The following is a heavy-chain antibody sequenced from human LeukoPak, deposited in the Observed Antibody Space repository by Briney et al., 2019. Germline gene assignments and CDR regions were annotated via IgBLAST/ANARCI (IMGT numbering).Heavy chain of an antibody. CDR1: GFTVSSNY. D-gene: IGHD3-9*01. Sequence: GGSLRLSCAASGFTVSSNYISWVRQAPGKGLEWVSVMYTGGTIYYADSVKGRFIVSRDNSLNTLYLQMNSLRAEDTAVYYCATQLRSFDWLLYYFYSWGQGTLVTVSS. CDR3: ATQLRSFDWLLYYFYS. V-gene: IGHV3-53*01. CDR2: MYTGGTI. J-gene: IGHJ4*02.